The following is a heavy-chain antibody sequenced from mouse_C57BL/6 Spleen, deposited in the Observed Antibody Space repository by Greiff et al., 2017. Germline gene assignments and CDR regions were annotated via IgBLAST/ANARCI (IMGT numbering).Heavy chain of an antibody. J-gene: IGHJ4*01. CDR2: IDPEDGDT. D-gene: IGHD6-1*01. Sequence: VQLQQSGAELVRPRASVKLSCTASGFNIKDYYMHWVKQRPEQGLEWIGRIDPEDGDTEYAPKFQGKATMTADTSSNTAYLQLSSLTSEDTAVYYCTNGASLYAMDYWGQGTSVTVSS. CDR3: TNGASLYAMDY. CDR1: GFNIKDYY. V-gene: IGHV14-1*01.